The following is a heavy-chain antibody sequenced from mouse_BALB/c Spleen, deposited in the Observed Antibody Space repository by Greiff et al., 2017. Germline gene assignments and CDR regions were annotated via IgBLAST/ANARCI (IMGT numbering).Heavy chain of an antibody. Sequence: QVQLQQPGAELVKPGTSVKLSCKASGYNFTSYWINWVKLRPGQGLEWIGDIYPGSGSTNYNEKFKSKATLTVDTSSSTAYMQLSSLASEDSALYYCARWGGRGDYWGQSTTLTVSS. J-gene: IGHJ2*01. V-gene: IGHV1-55*01. CDR3: ARWGGRGDY. CDR2: IYPGSGST. CDR1: GYNFTSYW.